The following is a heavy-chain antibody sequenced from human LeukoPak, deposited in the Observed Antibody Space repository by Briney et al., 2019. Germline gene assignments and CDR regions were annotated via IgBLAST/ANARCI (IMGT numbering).Heavy chain of an antibody. CDR3: AAAVGGARPDLRAFDI. CDR1: GGSISSYY. Sequence: SETLSLTCTVSGGSISSYYWSWIRQPAGKGLEWIGRIYTSGSTNYNPSLKSRVTMSVDTSKNQFSLKLSSVTAADTAVYYCAAAVGGARPDLRAFDIWGQGKMVTVSS. D-gene: IGHD6-6*01. J-gene: IGHJ3*02. V-gene: IGHV4-4*07. CDR2: IYTSGST.